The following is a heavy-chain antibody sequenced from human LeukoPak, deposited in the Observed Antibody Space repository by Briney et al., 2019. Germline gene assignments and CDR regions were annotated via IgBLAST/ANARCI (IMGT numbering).Heavy chain of an antibody. Sequence: SETLSLTCAVYGGSFSGYHWSWIRQPPGKGLEWIGEINHSGSTNYNPSLKSRVTISVDTSKNQFSLKLSSVTAADTAVYYCARLLVVVITTEYYYYMDVWGKGTTVTVSS. J-gene: IGHJ6*03. CDR3: ARLLVVVITTEYYYYMDV. CDR1: GGSFSGYH. D-gene: IGHD3-22*01. V-gene: IGHV4-34*01. CDR2: INHSGST.